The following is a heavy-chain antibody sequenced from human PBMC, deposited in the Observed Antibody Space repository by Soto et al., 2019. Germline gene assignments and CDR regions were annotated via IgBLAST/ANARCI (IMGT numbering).Heavy chain of an antibody. CDR1: GDSVSSNSAA. J-gene: IGHJ3*02. D-gene: IGHD2-2*01. CDR2: TYYRSKWYN. V-gene: IGHV6-1*01. CDR3: ARETLHPSAAMNPRAFDI. Sequence: SQTLPLTCAISGDSVSSNSAAWNWIRQSPSRGLEWLGRTYYRSKWYNDYAVSVKSRITINPDTSKNQFSLQLNSVTPEDTAVYYCARETLHPSAAMNPRAFDIWGQGTMVTVSS.